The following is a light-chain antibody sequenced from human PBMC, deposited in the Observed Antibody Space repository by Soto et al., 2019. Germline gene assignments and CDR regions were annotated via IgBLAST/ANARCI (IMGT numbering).Light chain of an antibody. CDR3: CSYAGSPRYV. Sequence: QSVLTQPPSVSGAPGQRVTISCTGSSSNIGAGYVVHWYQQLPGTAPKLLIYGNSNRPSGVPDQFSGSKSGNTASLTISGLQAEDEADYYCCSYAGSPRYVLGTGTKLTVL. V-gene: IGLV1-40*01. J-gene: IGLJ1*01. CDR1: SSNIGAGYV. CDR2: GNS.